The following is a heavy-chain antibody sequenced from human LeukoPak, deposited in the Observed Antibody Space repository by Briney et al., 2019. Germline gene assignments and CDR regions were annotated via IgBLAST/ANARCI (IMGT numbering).Heavy chain of an antibody. CDR2: IKSKTDGGTT. CDR1: RFTFNTAW. J-gene: IGHJ1*01. V-gene: IGHV3-15*01. CDR3: TTDFRL. Sequence: GGSLRLSCAASRFTFNTAWMNWVRQAPGKGLEYIGRIKSKTDGGTTYYAAPVKGRFTISRDDSKNTLYLQMNSLKIEDTALYYCTTDFRLWGQGTLVTVSS.